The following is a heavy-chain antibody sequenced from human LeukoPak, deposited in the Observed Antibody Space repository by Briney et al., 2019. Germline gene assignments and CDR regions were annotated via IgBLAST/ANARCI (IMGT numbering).Heavy chain of an antibody. Sequence: PGGSLRLSCAASGFTFSSYSMNWVRQAPGKGLEWVSYISSSGSTIYYADSVKGRFTISRDNAKNSLYLQMNSLRAEDTAVYYCARDGPNYYGSGTQPNAFDIWGQGTMVTVSS. CDR3: ARDGPNYYGSGTQPNAFDI. J-gene: IGHJ3*02. V-gene: IGHV3-48*04. CDR1: GFTFSSYS. CDR2: ISSSGSTI. D-gene: IGHD3-10*01.